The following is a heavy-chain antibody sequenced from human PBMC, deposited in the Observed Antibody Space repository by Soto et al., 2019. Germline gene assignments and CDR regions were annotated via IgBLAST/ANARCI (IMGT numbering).Heavy chain of an antibody. V-gene: IGHV3-30-3*01. Sequence: QVQLVESGGGVVQPGRSLRLSCAASGFTFSSYAMHWVRQAPGKGLEWVAVISYDGSNKYYADSVKGRFTISRDNSKNTLYLQMNSLRAEDTAVYYCARDRRTDTAMGDAFDIWGQGTMVTVSS. CDR3: ARDRRTDTAMGDAFDI. D-gene: IGHD5-18*01. J-gene: IGHJ3*02. CDR2: ISYDGSNK. CDR1: GFTFSSYA.